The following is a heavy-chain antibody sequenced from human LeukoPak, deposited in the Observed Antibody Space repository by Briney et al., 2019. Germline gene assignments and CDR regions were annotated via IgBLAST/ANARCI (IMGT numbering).Heavy chain of an antibody. V-gene: IGHV3-74*01. Sequence: GGSLRLSCAASGFTFSTYWMHWARQAPGKGLVWVSRISSDGSSTSYADSVKGRFTISRDNAKNSLYLQMNSLRAEDTAVYYCAREERYPDAFDIWGQGTMVTVSS. J-gene: IGHJ3*02. CDR3: AREERYPDAFDI. D-gene: IGHD1-1*01. CDR1: GFTFSTYW. CDR2: ISSDGSST.